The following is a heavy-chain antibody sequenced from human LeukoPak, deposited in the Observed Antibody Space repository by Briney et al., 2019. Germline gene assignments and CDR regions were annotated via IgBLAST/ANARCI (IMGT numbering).Heavy chain of an antibody. J-gene: IGHJ4*02. D-gene: IGHD3-22*01. CDR2: INHSGST. CDR3: ARKDYDSGYYDY. CDR1: GGSFSGYY. V-gene: IGHV4-34*01. Sequence: SETLSLTCAVYGGSFSGYYWSWIRQPPGKGLEWIGEINHSGSTNYNPSLKSRVTISVDKSKNQFSLKLTSVTAADTAVYYCARKDYDSGYYDYWGQGTLVTVSS.